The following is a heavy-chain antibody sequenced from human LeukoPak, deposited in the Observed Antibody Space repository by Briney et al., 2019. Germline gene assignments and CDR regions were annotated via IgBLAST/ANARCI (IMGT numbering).Heavy chain of an antibody. CDR1: GGSISRSNW. Sequence: SETLSLTCAVSGGSISRSNWWSWVRQPPGKGLEWIGEIYHSGSTNYNPSLKSRVTISVDKSKNQFSLKLSSVTAADTAVYYCARAPEDYGVSKSFDYWGQGTLVTVSS. CDR3: ARAPEDYGVSKSFDY. V-gene: IGHV4-4*02. J-gene: IGHJ4*02. D-gene: IGHD4-17*01. CDR2: IYHSGST.